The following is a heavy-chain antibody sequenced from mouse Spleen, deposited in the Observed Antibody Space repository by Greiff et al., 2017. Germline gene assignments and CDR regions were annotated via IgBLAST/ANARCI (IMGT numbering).Heavy chain of an antibody. J-gene: IGHJ2*01. CDR2: INPSNGGT. CDR1: GYTFTSYW. V-gene: IGHV1-53*01. Sequence: QVQLQQPGTELVKPGASVKLSCKASGYTFTSYWMHWVKQRPGQGLEWIGNINPSNGGTNYNEKFKSKATLTVDKSSSTAYMQLSSLTSGDSAVYDCARSTTVVAIDYWGQGTTLTVSS. CDR3: ARSTTVVAIDY. D-gene: IGHD1-1*01.